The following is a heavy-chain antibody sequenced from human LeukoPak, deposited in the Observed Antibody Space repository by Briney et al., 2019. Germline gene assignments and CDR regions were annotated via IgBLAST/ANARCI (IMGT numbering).Heavy chain of an antibody. CDR3: AKGRPYGDYVSDFDY. Sequence: GGSLRLSCAASGFTFSSYVMRWVRQTPGKGLEWVSYISASGATTYFADSVKRRFTISRDNSKNTLYLQMNSLRAEDTAVYYCAKGRPYGDYVSDFDYWGQGTLVTVSS. J-gene: IGHJ4*02. CDR2: ISASGATT. D-gene: IGHD4-17*01. CDR1: GFTFSSYV. V-gene: IGHV3-23*01.